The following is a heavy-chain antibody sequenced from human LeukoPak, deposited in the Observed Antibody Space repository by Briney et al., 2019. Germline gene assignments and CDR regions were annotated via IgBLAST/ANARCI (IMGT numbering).Heavy chain of an antibody. J-gene: IGHJ4*02. CDR2: IYTSGST. D-gene: IGHD4-11*01. Sequence: SETLSLTCTVSGGSISSGSYYWSWIRQPAGKGLEWIGRIYTSGSTNYNPSLKSRVTISVDTSKNQFPLKLSSVTAADTAVYYCARLYSNYVNYWGQGTLVTVSS. CDR1: GGSISSGSYY. V-gene: IGHV4-61*02. CDR3: ARLYSNYVNY.